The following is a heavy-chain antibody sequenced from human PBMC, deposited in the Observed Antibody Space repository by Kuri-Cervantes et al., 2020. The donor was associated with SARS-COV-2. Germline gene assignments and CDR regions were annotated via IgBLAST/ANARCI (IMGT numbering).Heavy chain of an antibody. CDR2: INHSGST. CDR1: GFTFTSHA. V-gene: IGHV4-34*01. J-gene: IGHJ5*02. D-gene: IGHD4-17*01. Sequence: GSLRLSCAVSGFTFTSHAMHWVRQPPGKGLEWIGEINHSGSTNYNPSLKSRVTISVDTSKNQFSLKLSSVTAADTAVYYCARGGDYSYWFDPWGQGTLVTVSS. CDR3: ARGGDYSYWFDP.